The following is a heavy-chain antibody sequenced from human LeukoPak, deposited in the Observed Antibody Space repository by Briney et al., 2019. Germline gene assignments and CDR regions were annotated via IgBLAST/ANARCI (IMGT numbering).Heavy chain of an antibody. CDR2: ITSSGSTI. CDR3: ARDCGGQAAFEDWYFDL. CDR1: GFTFSIYE. J-gene: IGHJ2*01. D-gene: IGHD2-21*01. V-gene: IGHV3-48*03. Sequence: GGALRLSCAASGFTFSIYEMNWARQAPGKGLEWVSYITSSGSTIYYADSVKRRFTISRGNAKNSLYLQMNSLRAEDTAVYYCARDCGGQAAFEDWYFDLWGRGTLVTVSS.